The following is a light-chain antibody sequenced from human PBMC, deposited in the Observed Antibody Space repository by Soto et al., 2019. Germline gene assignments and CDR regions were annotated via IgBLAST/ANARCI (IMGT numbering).Light chain of an antibody. V-gene: IGKV1-39*01. J-gene: IGKJ4*01. CDR2: GAF. Sequence: DIQMSQSPSSLSASVGDRVTITCRASQSISSSLNWYQQKPGKGPKVVIFGAFSLQSGVPSRFSGSGSGTDFTLTISSLQPEDFATYYCQQSYRAPLTFGGGTKVEIK. CDR1: QSISSS. CDR3: QQSYRAPLT.